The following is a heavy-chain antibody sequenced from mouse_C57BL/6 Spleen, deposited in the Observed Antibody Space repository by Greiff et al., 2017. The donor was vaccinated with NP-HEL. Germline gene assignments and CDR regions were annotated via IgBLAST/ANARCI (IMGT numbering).Heavy chain of an antibody. CDR1: GYTFTSYW. Sequence: QVQLQQPGTELVKPGASVKLSCKASGYTFTSYWMHWVKQRPGQGLEWIGNINPSNGGTNYNEKFKSKATLTVDKSSSTAYMQLSSLTSEDSAVYYCAREGATYYGNYGYFDVWGTGTTVTVSS. J-gene: IGHJ1*03. CDR2: INPSNGGT. CDR3: AREGATYYGNYGYFDV. V-gene: IGHV1-53*01. D-gene: IGHD2-10*01.